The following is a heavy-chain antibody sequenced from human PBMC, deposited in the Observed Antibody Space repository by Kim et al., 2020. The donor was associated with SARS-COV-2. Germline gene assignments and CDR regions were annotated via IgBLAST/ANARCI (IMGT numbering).Heavy chain of an antibody. J-gene: IGHJ3*02. D-gene: IGHD5-18*01. CDR1: GFTFDDYA. CDR3: AKAQRGYSYGFLDAFDI. CDR2: ISWNSGSI. Sequence: GGSLRLSCAASGFTFDDYAMHWVRQAPGKGLEWVSGISWNSGSIGYADSVKGRFTISRDNAKNSLYLQMNSLRAEDTALYYCAKAQRGYSYGFLDAFDIWGQGTMVTVSS. V-gene: IGHV3-9*01.